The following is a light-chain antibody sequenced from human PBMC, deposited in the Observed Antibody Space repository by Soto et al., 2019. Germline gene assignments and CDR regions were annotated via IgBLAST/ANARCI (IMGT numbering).Light chain of an antibody. CDR3: SSYAGTYIV. Sequence: QSALTQPPSASGSPGQSVAISCTGTSSDVGGYDYVSWYQQHPGKAPKLMIYDVSKRPSGVPYRFSGSKSGNTASLTVSGLQAEDEADYYCSSYAGTYIVFGTGTKLTVL. CDR2: DVS. J-gene: IGLJ1*01. CDR1: SSDVGGYDY. V-gene: IGLV2-8*01.